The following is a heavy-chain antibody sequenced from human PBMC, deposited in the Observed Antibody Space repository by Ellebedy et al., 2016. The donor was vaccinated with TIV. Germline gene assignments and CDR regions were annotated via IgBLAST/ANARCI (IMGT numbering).Heavy chain of an antibody. Sequence: MPSETLSLTCAVSGGSISSNDWWSWVRQPPGKGLEWLGEISHSGGAKYNPSLKSRVTILVDKSKNQFSLKLSSVTAADTAVYYCARGEEVVATTFDYWGQGTLVTVSS. J-gene: IGHJ4*02. CDR3: ARGEEVVATTFDY. CDR1: GGSISSNDW. D-gene: IGHD3-22*01. V-gene: IGHV4-4*02. CDR2: ISHSGGA.